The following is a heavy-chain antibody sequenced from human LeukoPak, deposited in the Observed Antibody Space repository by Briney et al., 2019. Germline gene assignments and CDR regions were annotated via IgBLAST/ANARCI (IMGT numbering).Heavy chain of an antibody. V-gene: IGHV3-7*01. D-gene: IGHD3-16*01. CDR2: IKQDGSRK. J-gene: IGHJ4*02. Sequence: GGSLRLSCAASGFTFSSFWMSWVRQAPGKGLEWVAIIKQDGSRKYYVDSVKGRFTISRDNAKNSLYLQMNSLRVEDTAVYYCTKGGSHAPLDYWGRGTLVTVSS. CDR1: GFTFSSFW. CDR3: TKGGSHAPLDY.